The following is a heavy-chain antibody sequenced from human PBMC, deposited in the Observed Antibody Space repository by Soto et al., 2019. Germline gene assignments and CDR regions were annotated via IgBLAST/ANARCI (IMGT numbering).Heavy chain of an antibody. V-gene: IGHV3-48*02. Sequence: EVRLVESGGGLVQPGGSLRLSCAASGFTFSSYSMNWVRQAPGKGLEWISYISGSSGTIYYADSVKGRFTISRDNARNSLYLQMNSLGDEDTAVYYCARWGSFDCWGQGTLVTVSS. D-gene: IGHD1-26*01. J-gene: IGHJ4*02. CDR2: ISGSSGTI. CDR1: GFTFSSYS. CDR3: ARWGSFDC.